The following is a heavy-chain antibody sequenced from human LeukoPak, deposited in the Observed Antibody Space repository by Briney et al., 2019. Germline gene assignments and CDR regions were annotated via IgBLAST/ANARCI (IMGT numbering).Heavy chain of an antibody. D-gene: IGHD3-22*01. CDR3: ARHDYDSSGHRRDYYFDY. Sequence: SETLSLTCTVSGGSITGSTYYWGWIRQPPGKGLGWIVSVIHSGTTYYNPSLRSRVTVSMDTSKKQFSLRLSSVTAADTAVYYCARHDYDSSGHRRDYYFDYWSQGTLVTVSS. J-gene: IGHJ4*02. CDR1: GGSITGSTYY. CDR2: VIHSGTT. V-gene: IGHV4-39*01.